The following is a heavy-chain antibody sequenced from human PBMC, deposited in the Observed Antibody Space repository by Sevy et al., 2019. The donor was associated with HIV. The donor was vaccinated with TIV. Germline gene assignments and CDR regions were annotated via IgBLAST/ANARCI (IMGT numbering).Heavy chain of an antibody. Sequence: GGSLRLSCAASGFTFSSYGMHWVRQAPGKGLEWVAVISYDGSNKYYADSVKGRFTISRDNSKNTLYLQMNSLRAEDTAVYYCAKNGQWLVVTSSFDYRGQGTLVTVSS. CDR2: ISYDGSNK. V-gene: IGHV3-30*18. CDR3: AKNGQWLVVTSSFDY. J-gene: IGHJ4*02. CDR1: GFTFSSYG. D-gene: IGHD6-19*01.